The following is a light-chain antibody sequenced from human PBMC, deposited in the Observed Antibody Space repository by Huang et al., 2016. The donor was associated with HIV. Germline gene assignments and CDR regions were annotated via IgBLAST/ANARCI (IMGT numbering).Light chain of an antibody. Sequence: EIVSTQSPVTLSLSPGDRATLSCRASQSIGTYLAWYQQKSGQAPRLLIYDVSNRAAGVPARFSASGSETDFTLTIASLDPDDFASYHCQQRSKWPLTFGGGTKVEMK. CDR3: QQRSKWPLT. J-gene: IGKJ4*01. CDR2: DVS. CDR1: QSIGTY. V-gene: IGKV3-11*01.